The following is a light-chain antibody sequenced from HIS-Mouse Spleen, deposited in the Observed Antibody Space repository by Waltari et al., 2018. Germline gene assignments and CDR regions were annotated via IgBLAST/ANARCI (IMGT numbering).Light chain of an antibody. V-gene: IGLV3-10*01. CDR1: AFPKKY. Sequence: YQLTQPPSVSVSPGQTARITCPGDAFPKKYASLYQQKSGQAPVLVIYEDSKRPSGIPERFSGSSSGTMATLTISGAQVEDEADYYCYSTDSSGNHRVFGGGTKLTVL. J-gene: IGLJ2*01. CDR2: EDS. CDR3: YSTDSSGNHRV.